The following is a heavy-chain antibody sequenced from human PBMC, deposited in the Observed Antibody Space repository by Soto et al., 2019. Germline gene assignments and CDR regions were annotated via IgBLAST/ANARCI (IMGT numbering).Heavy chain of an antibody. V-gene: IGHV1-69*12. J-gene: IGHJ6*02. CDR2: IMPVFRTP. CDR3: ARDNDRPQLGGNYYYILDV. Sequence: QVQLEQSGAEVKKPGSSVKVSCKASGGTFRTAAVSWVRQAPGQGLEWMGGIMPVFRTPDYAQKFHGRVTLTGDESTSTAYMELSGLRSDDTAVYYCARDNDRPQLGGNYYYILDVWGQGTTITVSS. CDR1: GGTFRTAA. D-gene: IGHD2-8*01.